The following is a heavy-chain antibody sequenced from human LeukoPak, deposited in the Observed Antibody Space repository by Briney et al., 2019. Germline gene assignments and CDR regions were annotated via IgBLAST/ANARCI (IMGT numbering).Heavy chain of an antibody. Sequence: GGSLRLSCAASGFTFSSYWMSWVRQAPGKGLEWVAFIRYDGSDKSYADSVKGRFTISRDNSENTLYLQINSLRVEDTAVYYCAKDTPTTGYHLDSWGQGTLVTVSS. CDR3: AKDTPTTGYHLDS. D-gene: IGHD1-1*01. CDR1: GFTFSSYW. CDR2: IRYDGSDK. J-gene: IGHJ4*02. V-gene: IGHV3-30*02.